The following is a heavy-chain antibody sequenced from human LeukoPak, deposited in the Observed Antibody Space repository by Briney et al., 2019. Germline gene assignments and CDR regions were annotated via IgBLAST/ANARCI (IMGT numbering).Heavy chain of an antibody. CDR2: IIPIFGTA. Sequence: ASVKVSCKASGGTFSSYAISWVRQAPGQGLEWMGGIIPIFGTANYAQKFQGRVTITADESTSTAYMELSSLRSEDTAVYYCASPTGTHYYVREPGAYYYYGMDVWGQGTTVTVSS. CDR1: GGTFSSYA. CDR3: ASPTGTHYYVREPGAYYYYGMDV. D-gene: IGHD3-10*02. J-gene: IGHJ6*02. V-gene: IGHV1-69*13.